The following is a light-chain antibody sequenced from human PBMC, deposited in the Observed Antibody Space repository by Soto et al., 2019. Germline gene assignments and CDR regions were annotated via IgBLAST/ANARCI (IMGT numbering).Light chain of an antibody. CDR3: AAWDDSLSGWV. J-gene: IGLJ3*02. CDR1: RSDVGAYNY. Sequence: QSALTQPASVSGSPGQSIAISCTGTRSDVGAYNYVSWYQQHPGKAPKLMISEVTNRPSGVSDRFSGSKSGNTASLTISGLRSEDEADYYCAAWDDSLSGWVFGGGTKLTVL. CDR2: EVT. V-gene: IGLV2-14*01.